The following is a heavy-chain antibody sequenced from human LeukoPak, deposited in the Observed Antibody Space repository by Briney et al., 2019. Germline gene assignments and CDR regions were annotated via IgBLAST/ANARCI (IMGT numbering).Heavy chain of an antibody. CDR3: ARPQNYYGSGSHMGGFDY. CDR2: IYPGDSDT. Sequence: GESPKISCKGSGYSFTSYWIGWVRQMPGKGLEWMGIIYPGDSDTRYSPSFQGQVTISADKSISTAYLQWSSLKASDTAMYYCARPQNYYGSGSHMGGFDYWGQGTLVTVSS. J-gene: IGHJ4*02. CDR1: GYSFTSYW. V-gene: IGHV5-51*01. D-gene: IGHD3-10*01.